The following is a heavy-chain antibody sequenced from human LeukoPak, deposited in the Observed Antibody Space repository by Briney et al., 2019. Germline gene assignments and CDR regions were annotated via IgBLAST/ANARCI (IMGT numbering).Heavy chain of an antibody. CDR2: IYHSGST. Sequence: GSLRLSCAASGFTFSSYAMSWIRQPPGKGLEWIGSIYHSGSTYYNPSLKSRVTISVDTSKNQFSLKLSSVTAADTAVYYCARDGGIAAGYFDYWGQGTLVTVSS. J-gene: IGHJ4*02. CDR1: GFTFSSYA. D-gene: IGHD6-13*01. V-gene: IGHV4-38-2*02. CDR3: ARDGGIAAGYFDY.